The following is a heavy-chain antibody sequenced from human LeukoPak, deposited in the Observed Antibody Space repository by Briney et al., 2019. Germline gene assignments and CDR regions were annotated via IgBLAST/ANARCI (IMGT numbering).Heavy chain of an antibody. D-gene: IGHD3-3*01. CDR1: GITFINAW. CDR2: IKSKTDGGTT. J-gene: IGHJ4*02. CDR3: TTGGVSVLDDY. Sequence: GGSLRLSCATSGITFINAWMSWVRQAPGKGLEWVGRIKSKTDGGTTDYAAPVKGRFTISRDDSKNTLYLQMNSLKTEDTAVYYCTTGGVSVLDDYWGQGTLVTVSS. V-gene: IGHV3-15*01.